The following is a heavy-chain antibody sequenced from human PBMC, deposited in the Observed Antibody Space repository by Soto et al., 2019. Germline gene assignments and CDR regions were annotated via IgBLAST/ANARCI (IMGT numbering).Heavy chain of an antibody. CDR1: GFTFSSYS. D-gene: IGHD6-19*01. CDR3: ARLGPGYSSGWPNGFDP. CDR2: ISSSSSYI. V-gene: IGHV3-21*01. Sequence: GSLRLSCAASGFTFSSYSMNWVRQAPGKGLEWVSSISSSSSYIYYADSVKGRFTISRDNAKNSLYLQMNSLRAEDTAVYYCARLGPGYSSGWPNGFDPWGQGTLVTVSS. J-gene: IGHJ5*02.